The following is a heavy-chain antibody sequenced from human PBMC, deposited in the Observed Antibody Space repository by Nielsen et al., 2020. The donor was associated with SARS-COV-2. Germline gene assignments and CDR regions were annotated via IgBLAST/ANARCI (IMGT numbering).Heavy chain of an antibody. CDR1: GFTFSSYG. CDR3: AKDLEGYCSSTSCYDFGY. V-gene: IGHV3-30*18. D-gene: IGHD2-2*01. J-gene: IGHJ4*02. CDR2: ISYDGSNK. Sequence: GESLKISCAASGFTFSSYGMHWVRQAPGKGLEWVAVISYDGSNKYYADSVKGRFTISRDNSKNTLYLQMNSLRAEDTAVYYCAKDLEGYCSSTSCYDFGYWGQGTLVTVSS.